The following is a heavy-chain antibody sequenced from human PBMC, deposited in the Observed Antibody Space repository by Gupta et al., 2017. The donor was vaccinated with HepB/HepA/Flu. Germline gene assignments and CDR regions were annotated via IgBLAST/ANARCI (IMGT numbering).Heavy chain of an antibody. J-gene: IGHJ4*02. CDR3: VAGLLTVGY. CDR2: ITHSGSI. V-gene: IGHV4-34*02. D-gene: IGHD6-19*01. Sequence: QVQLQQWGDGLLKPSETLSLPCAVYGASLSDYYWSWIRQPPEKGLEWIGEITHSGSINYNPSLKSRVTTSVDTSKNQFSLKLSSVTAADTAVYYCVAGLLTVGYWGQGTRVTVSS. CDR1: GASLSDYY.